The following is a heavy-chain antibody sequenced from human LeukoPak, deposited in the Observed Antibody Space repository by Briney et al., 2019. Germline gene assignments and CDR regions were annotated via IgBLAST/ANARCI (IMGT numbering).Heavy chain of an antibody. CDR1: GGSISTYY. V-gene: IGHV4-59*08. D-gene: IGHD2/OR15-2a*01. J-gene: IGHJ6*02. CDR3: ARHTPENRRNGLDV. Sequence: PSETLSLTCTVSGGSISTYYWSWIRQPPGKGLEWIRYVYYTGSTNYNPSLKSRVTISVDTSKNQFSLKLSSVTAADTAVYYCARHTPENRRNGLDVWGQGTTVTVSS. CDR2: VYYTGST.